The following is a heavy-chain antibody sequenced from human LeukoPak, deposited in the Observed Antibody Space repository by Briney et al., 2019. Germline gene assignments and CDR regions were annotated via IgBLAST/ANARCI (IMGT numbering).Heavy chain of an antibody. CDR2: INPNSGVT. CDR3: AFFEYSSSSSHY. CDR1: GYIFTGYY. V-gene: IGHV1-2*06. Sequence: ASVQVSCKASGYIFTGYYMHWVRQAPGQGLEWMGRINPNSGVTKYAQKFQGRVTMTRDTSISTAYMELSRLRSDDTAVYYCAFFEYSSSSSHYWGQGTLVTVSS. D-gene: IGHD6-6*01. J-gene: IGHJ4*02.